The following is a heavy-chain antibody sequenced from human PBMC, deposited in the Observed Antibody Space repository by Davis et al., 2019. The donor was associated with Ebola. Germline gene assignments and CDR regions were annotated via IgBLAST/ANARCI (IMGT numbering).Heavy chain of an antibody. CDR1: GFTFSSYG. D-gene: IGHD5-18*01. CDR2: IWYDGSNK. J-gene: IGHJ4*02. Sequence: PGGSLRLSCAASGFTFSSYGMHWVRQAPGKGPEWVAVIWYDGSNKYYADSVKGRFTISRDNSKNTLYLQMNSLRAEDTAVYYCARDLPRGYSYGYSDYWGQGTLVTVSS. V-gene: IGHV3-33*01. CDR3: ARDLPRGYSYGYSDY.